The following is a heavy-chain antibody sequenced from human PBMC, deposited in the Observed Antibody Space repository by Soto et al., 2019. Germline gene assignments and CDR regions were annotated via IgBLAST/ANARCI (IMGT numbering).Heavy chain of an antibody. CDR3: ARHQDGSITWLDA. Sequence: GESLKISCKTSGYSFSNYWIAWVRQTPGKGLEWMGIIYPGDFDARYSPSFEGQVTISVDKIVNTVFLQWRSLKASDTAMYYCARHQDGSITWLDAWGQGTMVTVSS. CDR2: IYPGDFDA. J-gene: IGHJ5*02. CDR1: GYSFSNYW. V-gene: IGHV5-51*01. D-gene: IGHD3-10*01.